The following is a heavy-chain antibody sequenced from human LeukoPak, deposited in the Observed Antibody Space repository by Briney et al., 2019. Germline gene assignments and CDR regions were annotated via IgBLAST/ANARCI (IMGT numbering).Heavy chain of an antibody. Sequence: GGSLRLSCAASGFTFSSYAMSWVRQAPGKGLEWVSGITGSGGDTYYADSVKGRFTISRDNSKNTLNLQMNSLRAEDTAVYYCAKGPYSSGWYGFDCWGQGSLVTVSS. V-gene: IGHV3-23*01. J-gene: IGHJ4*02. CDR3: AKGPYSSGWYGFDC. CDR1: GFTFSSYA. D-gene: IGHD6-19*01. CDR2: ITGSGGDT.